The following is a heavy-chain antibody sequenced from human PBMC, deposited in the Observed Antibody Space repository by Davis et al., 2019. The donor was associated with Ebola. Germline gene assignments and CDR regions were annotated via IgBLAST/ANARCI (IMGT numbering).Heavy chain of an antibody. V-gene: IGHV1-69*13. CDR3: ARHRGVATIYGMDV. Sequence: AASVKVSCKASGGTFSSYAISWVRQAPGQGLEWMGGIIPIFGTANYAQKFQGRVTITADESTSTAYMELSSLRSEDTAVYYCARHRGVATIYGMDVWGQGTTVTVSS. CDR1: GGTFSSYA. CDR2: IIPIFGTA. D-gene: IGHD5-12*01. J-gene: IGHJ6*02.